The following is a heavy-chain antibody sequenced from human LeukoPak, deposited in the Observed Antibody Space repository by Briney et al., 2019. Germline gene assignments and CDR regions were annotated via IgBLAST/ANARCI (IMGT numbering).Heavy chain of an antibody. V-gene: IGHV1-18*01. D-gene: IGHD1-26*01. J-gene: IGHJ3*02. CDR1: GYTFTSYG. Sequence: GASVKVSCKASGYTFTSYGISWVRQAPGQGLEWMGWISAYNGNTNYAQKLQGRVTMTTDTSTSTAYMELRSLRSDDTAVYYCASTKWELLLDAFDIWGQGTMVTASS. CDR3: ASTKWELLLDAFDI. CDR2: ISAYNGNT.